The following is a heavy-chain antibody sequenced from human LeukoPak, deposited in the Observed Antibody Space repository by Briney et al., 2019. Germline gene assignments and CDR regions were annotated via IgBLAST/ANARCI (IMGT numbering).Heavy chain of an antibody. CDR1: GYTFTGYY. J-gene: IGHJ6*03. V-gene: IGHV1-2*02. CDR2: INPNSGGT. D-gene: IGHD5-18*01. Sequence: ASVKVSCKASGYTFTGYYMHWVRQAPGQGLEWMGWINPNSGGTNYAQKFQGRVTMTRDTSISTAYMELSGLRSDDTAVYYCARDFADTAYYYYYYMDVWGKGTTVTVSS. CDR3: ARDFADTAYYYYYYMDV.